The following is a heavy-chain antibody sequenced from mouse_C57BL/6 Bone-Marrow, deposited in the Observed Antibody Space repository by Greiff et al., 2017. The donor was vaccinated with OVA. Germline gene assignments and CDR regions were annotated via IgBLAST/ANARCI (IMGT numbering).Heavy chain of an antibody. J-gene: IGHJ4*01. D-gene: IGHD3-3*01. CDR2: IRSKSNNYAT. V-gene: IGHV10-1*01. CDR3: VRHVGRYHYYAMDY. CDR1: GFSFNTYA. Sequence: DVHLVESGGGLVQPKGSLKLSCAASGFSFNTYAMNWVRQAPGKGLEWVARIRSKSNNYATYYADSVKDRFTISRDDSEGMLYLQMNNLKTEDTAMYYCVRHVGRYHYYAMDYWGQGTSVTVSS.